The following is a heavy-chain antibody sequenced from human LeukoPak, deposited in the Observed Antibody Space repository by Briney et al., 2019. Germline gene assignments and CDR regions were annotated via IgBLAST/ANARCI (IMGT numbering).Heavy chain of an antibody. J-gene: IGHJ4*02. Sequence: SENLSLTCAVSGGSISSSNWWSWVRQPPGKGLEWIGEIYHSGSTNYNPSLKSRVTISVDTSKNQFSLKLSSVTAADTAVYYCASSIAAAYDYWGQGTLVTVSS. CDR2: IYHSGST. D-gene: IGHD6-13*01. CDR1: GGSISSSNW. V-gene: IGHV4-4*02. CDR3: ASSIAAAYDY.